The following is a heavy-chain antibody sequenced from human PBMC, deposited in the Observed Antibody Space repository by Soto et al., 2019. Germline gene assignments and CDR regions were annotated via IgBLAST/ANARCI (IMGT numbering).Heavy chain of an antibody. CDR1: GYTFTSYG. V-gene: IGHV1-18*01. J-gene: IGHJ3*02. Sequence: ASVKVCCKASGYTFTSYGISWVRQAPGQGLEWMGWISAYNGNTNYAQKLQGRVTMTTDTSTSTAYMELRSLRSDDTAVYYCAREGNYYDSSRYGTDAFDIWGQGTMVTVSS. D-gene: IGHD3-22*01. CDR3: AREGNYYDSSRYGTDAFDI. CDR2: ISAYNGNT.